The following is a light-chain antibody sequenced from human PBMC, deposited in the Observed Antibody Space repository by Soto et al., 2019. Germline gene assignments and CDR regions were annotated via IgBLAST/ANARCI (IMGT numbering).Light chain of an antibody. CDR3: QQFNDYPLT. CDR2: AAS. CDR1: RAISSY. Sequence: DIQLTQSPSFLSASVGDRVTITCRASRAISSYLAWYQQRPGEAPKLLIFAASTLQSGVPSRFSGSGSGTEVTLTISSLQPEDVATCHCQQFNDYPLTFGGGTKVEIK. V-gene: IGKV1-9*01. J-gene: IGKJ4*01.